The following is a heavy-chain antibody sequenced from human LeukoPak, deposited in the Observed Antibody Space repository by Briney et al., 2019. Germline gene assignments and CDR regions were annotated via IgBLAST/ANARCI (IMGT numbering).Heavy chain of an antibody. CDR3: ASEDHVGNCDY. J-gene: IGHJ4*02. CDR1: GGSISRGDYY. CDR2: IYFSGTN. V-gene: IGHV4-30-4*01. D-gene: IGHD2-21*01. Sequence: PSQTLSLTCTVSGGSISRGDYYWSWIRQPPGKGLESIGYIYFSGTNYYNPSLRSRATISVDTSKNQFSLKLSSVTATDTAEYYCASEDHVGNCDYWGKGTLVTVST.